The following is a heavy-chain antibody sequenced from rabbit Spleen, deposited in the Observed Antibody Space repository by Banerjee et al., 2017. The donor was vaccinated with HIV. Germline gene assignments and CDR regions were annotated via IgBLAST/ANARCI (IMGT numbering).Heavy chain of an antibody. CDR1: GFSFSSSYY. V-gene: IGHV1S7*01. J-gene: IGHJ6*01. CDR2: IDLLFGTT. CDR3: ARDAGTSFSTYGMDL. D-gene: IGHD8-1*01. Sequence: QLVESGGGLVKPEGSLTLTCTASGFSFSSSYYMCWVRQAPGKGLEWIGYIDLLFGTTYYANWVNGRFTISSHNAQNTLYLQLHTLTAADTATYFCARDAGTSFSTYGMDLWGQGTLVTVS.